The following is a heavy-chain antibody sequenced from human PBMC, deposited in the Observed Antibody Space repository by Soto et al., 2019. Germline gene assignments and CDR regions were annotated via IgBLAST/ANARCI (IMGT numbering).Heavy chain of an antibody. CDR2: ISSSSSYI. D-gene: IGHD3-9*01. CDR3: ASDGGFDSLTGLYMARYYFDY. J-gene: IGHJ4*02. V-gene: IGHV3-21*01. CDR1: GFTFSSYS. Sequence: EVQLVESGGGLVKPGGSLRLSCAASGFTFSSYSMNWVRQAPGKGLEWVSSISSSSSYIYYADSVKGRFTISRDNAKNSLYLQMNSLRAEDTAVYYCASDGGFDSLTGLYMARYYFDYWGQGTLVTVSS.